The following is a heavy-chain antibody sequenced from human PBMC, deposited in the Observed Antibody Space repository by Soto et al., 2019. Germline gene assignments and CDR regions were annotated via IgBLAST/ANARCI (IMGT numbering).Heavy chain of an antibody. Sequence: PSETRSLTCTVSGGSISSGDYYWSWIRQPPGKGLEWIGYIYYSGSTYYNPSLKSRVTIXXXTXXXXXSLKLXSVTXADTAVYYCARITGRHLDYWGQGTLVTVSS. V-gene: IGHV4-30-4*01. CDR3: ARITGRHLDY. J-gene: IGHJ4*02. CDR2: IYYSGST. CDR1: GGSISSGDYY. D-gene: IGHD1-20*01.